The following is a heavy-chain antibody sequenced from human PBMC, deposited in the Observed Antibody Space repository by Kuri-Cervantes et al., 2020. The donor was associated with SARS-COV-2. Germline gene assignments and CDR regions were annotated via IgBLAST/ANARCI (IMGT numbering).Heavy chain of an antibody. CDR2: IYYSGST. CDR3: ARHRDISGFLEWLGPPIYFDY. V-gene: IGHV4-39*01. CDR1: GGSISSYY. Sequence: SETLSLTCTVSGGSISSYYWSWIRQPPGKGLEWIGSIYYSGSTYYNPSLKSRVTISVDTSKNQFSLKLSSVTAADTAVYYCARHRDISGFLEWLGPPIYFDYWGQGTLVTVSS. J-gene: IGHJ4*02. D-gene: IGHD3-3*01.